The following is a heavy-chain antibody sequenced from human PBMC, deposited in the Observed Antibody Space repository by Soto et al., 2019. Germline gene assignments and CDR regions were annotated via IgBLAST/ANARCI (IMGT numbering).Heavy chain of an antibody. CDR1: GFTFSDAW. D-gene: IGHD3-16*01. CDR3: ATDGGGGTAFFLH. J-gene: IGHJ1*01. V-gene: IGHV3-15*01. Sequence: GGSLRLSCGASGFTFSDAWMSWVRQAPGKGLEWVGRIRNKADGGTADYVAPVKGRFTISRDDSINTLYLQMTSLKTDDTAVYYRATDGGGGTAFFLHWRQCTLVTVSS. CDR2: IRNKADGGTA.